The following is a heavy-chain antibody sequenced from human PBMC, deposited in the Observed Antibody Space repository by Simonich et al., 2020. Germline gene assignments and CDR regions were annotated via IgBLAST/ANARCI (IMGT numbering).Heavy chain of an antibody. Sequence: QVQLVQSGAEVKKPGASVKVSCKASGYTFTGYYMHWVRQAPGQGLGWMARTNPNRGGTNYAKKFKGRVTMPRDTSISTAYMALSRLRSDDTAVYYCARDTFLGYCSSTSCYDAFDIWGQGTMVTVSS. CDR1: GYTFTGYY. CDR2: TNPNRGGT. V-gene: IGHV1-2*06. CDR3: ARDTFLGYCSSTSCYDAFDI. D-gene: IGHD2-2*01. J-gene: IGHJ3*02.